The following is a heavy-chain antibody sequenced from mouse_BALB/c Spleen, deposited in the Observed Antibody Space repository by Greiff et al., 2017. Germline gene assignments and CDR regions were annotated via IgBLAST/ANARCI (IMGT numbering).Heavy chain of an antibody. Sequence: QVQLKESGPELVKPGASVKMSCKASGYTFTDYVISWVKQRTGQGLEWIGEIYPGSGSTYYNEKFKGKATLTADKSSNTAYMQLSSLTSEDSAVYFCASPNYGSSYDYFDYWGQGTTLTVSS. CDR2: IYPGSGST. V-gene: IGHV1-77*01. CDR1: GYTFTDYV. CDR3: ASPNYGSSYDYFDY. J-gene: IGHJ2*01. D-gene: IGHD1-1*01.